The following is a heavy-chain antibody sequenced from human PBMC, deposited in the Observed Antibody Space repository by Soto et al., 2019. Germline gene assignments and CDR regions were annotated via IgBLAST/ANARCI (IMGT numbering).Heavy chain of an antibody. J-gene: IGHJ4*02. CDR3: ARDPGSRYPRDY. D-gene: IGHD1-1*01. CDR1: GSTCTSYG. Sequence: ASGRLSHAASGSTCTSYGIRYLRPALGQGLEWMGWILAYNGNTNHAQKLQVRVTMTTDTSTSTAYMELRILRSDDTAVYYCARDPGSRYPRDYWGQGTLVTVSS. CDR2: ILAYNGNT. V-gene: IGHV1-18*01.